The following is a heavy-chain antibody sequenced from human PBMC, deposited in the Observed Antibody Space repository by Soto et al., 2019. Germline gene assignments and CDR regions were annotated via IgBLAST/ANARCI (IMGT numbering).Heavy chain of an antibody. CDR3: AKVRGPRRQWLIVPFDY. Sequence: QVQLVESGGGVVQPGRSLRVSCAASGFTFSIYAMHWVRQAPGTGLEWVAVISYDGTKTYYADSVKGRFTIARDNSKNTVYLQMNSLRDEDTAVYYCAKVRGPRRQWLIVPFDYWGQGTLVTVSP. V-gene: IGHV3-30*18. J-gene: IGHJ4*02. CDR2: ISYDGTKT. CDR1: GFTFSIYA. D-gene: IGHD6-19*01.